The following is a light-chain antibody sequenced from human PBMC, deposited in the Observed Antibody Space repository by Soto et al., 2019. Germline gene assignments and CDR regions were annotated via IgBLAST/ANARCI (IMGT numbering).Light chain of an antibody. J-gene: IGLJ2*01. CDR1: YSNIGAGSD. CDR2: SNN. V-gene: IGLV1-40*01. CDR3: QSYDNRLVAGV. Sequence: QPVLTQPPSVSGAPGQTVTISCSGGYSNIGAGSDVHWYQQTPGTAPKLLIYSNNNRPSGVSDRFSGSKSGPSASLAITGLQAEDEADYYCQSYDNRLVAGVFGGGTKLTVL.